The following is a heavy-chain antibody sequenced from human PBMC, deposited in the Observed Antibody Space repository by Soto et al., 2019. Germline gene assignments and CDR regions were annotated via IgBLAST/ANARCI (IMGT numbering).Heavy chain of an antibody. CDR3: ARAMSSRENWFDP. J-gene: IGHJ5*02. Sequence: SETLSLTCTVSGGSISSTNCYWGWIRQPPGRGLEWIGSIYYTETTYYNPSLKSRVTISVDTSKNHFSLKLTSVTAADTAVYYCARAMSSRENWFDPWGQGTLVTVSS. D-gene: IGHD3-22*01. V-gene: IGHV4-39*02. CDR2: IYYTETT. CDR1: GGSISSTNCY.